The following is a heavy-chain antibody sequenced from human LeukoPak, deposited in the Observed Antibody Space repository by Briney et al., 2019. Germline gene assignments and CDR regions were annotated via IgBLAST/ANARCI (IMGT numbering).Heavy chain of an antibody. CDR2: INHSGST. J-gene: IGHJ4*02. Sequence: PGGSLRLSCAGSGLTFSDHYMDWVRQAPGKGLEWIGEINHSGSTNYNPSLKSRVTISVDTSKNQFSLKLSSVTAADTAVYYCARGYDSSGYYEYWGQGTLVTVSS. CDR1: GLTFSDHY. CDR3: ARGYDSSGYYEY. D-gene: IGHD3-22*01. V-gene: IGHV4-34*01.